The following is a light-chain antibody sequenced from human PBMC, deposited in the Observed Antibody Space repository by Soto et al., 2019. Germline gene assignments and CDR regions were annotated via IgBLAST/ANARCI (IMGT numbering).Light chain of an antibody. J-gene: IGLJ1*01. CDR2: TNN. CDR3: AAWDGSLNVYV. CDR1: SSSIGSNS. V-gene: IGLV1-44*01. Sequence: QSVLTQPPSASGTPGQRVTISCSGSSSSIGSNSVNWYQQLPRTAPKVLIYTNNQRPSGVPDRFSGSKSGTSASLAISGLQSEDEADYYCAAWDGSLNVYVFGTGTKHTVL.